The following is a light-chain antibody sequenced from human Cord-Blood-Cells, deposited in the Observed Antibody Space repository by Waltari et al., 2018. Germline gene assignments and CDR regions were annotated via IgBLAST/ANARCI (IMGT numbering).Light chain of an antibody. V-gene: IGLV2-14*01. Sequence: QSALTQPASVSGSPGQSITISCTGTSSDVGGYNYVSWYQQQPGKAPKLMIYEVSNRPSWVSNRFSGSKSGNTASLTISGLQAEDEADYYCSSYTSSSTLVFGGGTKLTFL. CDR2: EVS. J-gene: IGLJ3*02. CDR1: SSDVGGYNY. CDR3: SSYTSSSTLV.